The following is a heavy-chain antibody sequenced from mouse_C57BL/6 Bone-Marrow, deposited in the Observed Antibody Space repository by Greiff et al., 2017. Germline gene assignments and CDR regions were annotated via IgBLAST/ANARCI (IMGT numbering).Heavy chain of an antibody. CDR2: INPGSGGT. Sequence: LVESGAELVRPGTSVKVSCKASGYAFTNYLIEWVKQRPGQGLAWIGVINPGSGGTNYNEKFKGKATLTADKSSSTAYMQLSSLTSEDSAVYFCAKALRWYFDVWGTGTTVTVSS. CDR1: GYAFTNYL. V-gene: IGHV1-54*01. D-gene: IGHD1-3*01. J-gene: IGHJ1*03. CDR3: AKALRWYFDV.